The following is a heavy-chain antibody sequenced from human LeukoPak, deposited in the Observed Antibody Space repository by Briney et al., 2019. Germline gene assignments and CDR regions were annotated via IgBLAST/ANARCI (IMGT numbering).Heavy chain of an antibody. D-gene: IGHD3-16*01. CDR3: ARDLFRWGGAFDI. Sequence: GGSLRLSCAASGFTFSSYAMSWVRQAPGKGLEWVAVIWYDGSNKYYADSVKGRFTISRDDSKNTLYLQMNSLRAEDTAVYYCARDLFRWGGAFDIWGQGTMVTVSS. V-gene: IGHV3-33*08. J-gene: IGHJ3*02. CDR2: IWYDGSNK. CDR1: GFTFSSYA.